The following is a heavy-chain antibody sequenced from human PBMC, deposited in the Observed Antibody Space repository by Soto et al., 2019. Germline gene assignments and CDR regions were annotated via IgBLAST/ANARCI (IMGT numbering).Heavy chain of an antibody. Sequence: GGSLRLSCAASGFNFSRYAMHWVRQAPGKGLEWVAVISYDGSNKYYADSVKGRFTISRDNSKSTLYLQMNSLRAEDTAVYYCARTIYYDSSGYYKYWGQGTLVTAPQ. CDR2: ISYDGSNK. CDR3: ARTIYYDSSGYYKY. CDR1: GFNFSRYA. D-gene: IGHD3-22*01. V-gene: IGHV3-30-3*01. J-gene: IGHJ4*02.